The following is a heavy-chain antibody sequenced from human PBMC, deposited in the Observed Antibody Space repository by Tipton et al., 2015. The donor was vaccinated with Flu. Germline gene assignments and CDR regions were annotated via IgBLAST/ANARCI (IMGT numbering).Heavy chain of an antibody. V-gene: IGHV4-39*01. Sequence: TLSLTCTVSGGSISSSSHYWGWIRQPPGEGLEWIGSMYYSGSTYYNPSLKRRVTMSVDTSNSHLSLKLTSVTAADTAVYYWARQVRLQLRKEDYYFDYWGQGTLVTVSS. J-gene: IGHJ4*02. CDR3: ARQVRLQLRKEDYYFDY. CDR1: GGSISSSSHY. CDR2: MYYSGST. D-gene: IGHD1-14*01.